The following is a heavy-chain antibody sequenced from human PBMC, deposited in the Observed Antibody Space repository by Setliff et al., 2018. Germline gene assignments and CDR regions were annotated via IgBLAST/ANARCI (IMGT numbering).Heavy chain of an antibody. D-gene: IGHD4-4*01. Sequence: PSETLSLTCSVFGDSLSSGSQYWAWIRQPPGKGLEWIGNINYSGSTYYNPSLKSRVTMSVDAPKNQVSLKMTSVTAEDTAVYYCAKVDTDYIMTRVNTWQYYFYMDVWGRGTTVTVSS. CDR3: AKVDTDYIMTRVNTWQYYFYMDV. J-gene: IGHJ6*03. V-gene: IGHV4-39*01. CDR2: INYSGST. CDR1: GDSLSSGSQY.